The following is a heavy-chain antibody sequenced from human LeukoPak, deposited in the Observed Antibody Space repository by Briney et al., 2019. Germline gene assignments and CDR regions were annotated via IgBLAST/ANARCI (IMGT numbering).Heavy chain of an antibody. V-gene: IGHV1-18*01. Sequence: ASVKVSCKASGYTFTSYGISWVRQAPGQGLEWMGWISAYNGNTNYAQKLRGRVTMTTDTSTSTAYMELRSLRSDDTAVYYCARDVPYYDSSGYPLPDYFDYWGQGTLVTVSS. J-gene: IGHJ4*02. CDR1: GYTFTSYG. D-gene: IGHD3-22*01. CDR2: ISAYNGNT. CDR3: ARDVPYYDSSGYPLPDYFDY.